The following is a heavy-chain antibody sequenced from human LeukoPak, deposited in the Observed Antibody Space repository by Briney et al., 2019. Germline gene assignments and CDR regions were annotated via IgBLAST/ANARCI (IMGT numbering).Heavy chain of an antibody. CDR2: IWYDGSNK. CDR1: GFTFSSYG. D-gene: IGHD3-16*02. J-gene: IGHJ4*02. V-gene: IGHV3-33*01. CDR3: AREYDYVWGSYRYTNCYFDY. Sequence: GGSLRLSCAASGFTFSSYGMHWVRQAPGKGLEWVAVIWYDGSNKYYADSVKGRFTISRDNSKNTLYLQMNSLRAEDTAVYYCAREYDYVWGSYRYTNCYFDYWGQGTLVTVSS.